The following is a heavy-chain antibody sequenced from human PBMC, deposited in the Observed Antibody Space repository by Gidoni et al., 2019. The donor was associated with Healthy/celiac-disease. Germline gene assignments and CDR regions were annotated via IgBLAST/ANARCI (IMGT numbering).Heavy chain of an antibody. CDR1: GFTFSSYA. CDR2: FSGSGGST. V-gene: IGHV3-23*01. J-gene: IGHJ4*02. Sequence: EVQLLESGGGLVQPGGSLRLSCAASGFTFSSYAMSWVRQAPGKGLEWVSAFSGSGGSTYYADSVKGRFTISRDNSKNTLYLQMNSLRAEDTAVYYCAKILGSGYNPNNIAAAGYWGQGTLVTVSS. D-gene: IGHD6-13*01. CDR3: AKILGSGYNPNNIAAAGY.